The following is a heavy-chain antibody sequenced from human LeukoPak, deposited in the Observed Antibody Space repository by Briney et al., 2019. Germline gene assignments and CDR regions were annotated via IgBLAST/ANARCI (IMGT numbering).Heavy chain of an antibody. D-gene: IGHD3-22*01. CDR1: RFTFNSYA. J-gene: IGHJ1*01. CDR2: ISGSGGST. CDR3: ASVPFVVIIGEYFQH. Sequence: PGGSLRLSCAASRFTFNSYAMSWVRQAPGKGLEWVSAISGSGGSTYYADSVRGRFTISRDNSMNTLHLQMNSLRAEDTAVYYCASVPFVVIIGEYFQHWGQGTLVTVSS. V-gene: IGHV3-23*01.